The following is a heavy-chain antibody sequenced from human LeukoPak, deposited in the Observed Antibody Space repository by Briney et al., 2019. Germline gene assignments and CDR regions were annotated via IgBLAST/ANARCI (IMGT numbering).Heavy chain of an antibody. CDR3: ARFCSGGGCYHNWLDP. V-gene: IGHV1-18*01. D-gene: IGHD2-15*01. CDR2: ISVYNGHT. J-gene: IGHJ5*02. Sequence: ASVKVSCKASGYTFTSYGISWVRQAPGQRLEWMGWISVYNGHTTYAQKFQDRVTMTTDTSTNTAYMELRSLRSDDTAVYYCARFCSGGGCYHNWLDPWGQGTLVSVSS. CDR1: GYTFTSYG.